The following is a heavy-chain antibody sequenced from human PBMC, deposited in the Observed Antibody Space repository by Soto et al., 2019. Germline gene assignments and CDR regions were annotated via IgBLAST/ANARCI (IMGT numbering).Heavy chain of an antibody. J-gene: IGHJ5*02. CDR2: MNPNSGNT. CDR1: GYTFTSYD. Sequence: QVQLVQSGAEVKKPGASVKVSCKASGYTFTSYDINWVRQATGQGLEWMGWMNPNSGNTGYAQKFQGRVTMTRNTSISTAYMELSSLRSEDTAVYYCARGQRIFRIAAAGTPCPWGQGTLVTVSS. V-gene: IGHV1-8*01. CDR3: ARGQRIFRIAAAGTPCP. D-gene: IGHD6-13*01.